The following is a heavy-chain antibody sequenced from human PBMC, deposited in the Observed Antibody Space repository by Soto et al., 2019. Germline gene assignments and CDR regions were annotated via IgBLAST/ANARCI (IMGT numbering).Heavy chain of an antibody. Sequence: QLQLQESGPGLVKPSETLSLTCTVSGGSISSSSYYWGWIRQPPGKGLEWIGSIYYSGSTYYNPSPKSRVTISVDTSKNQFSLKLSSVTAADTAVYYCARRDLGWYFDYWGQGTLVTVSS. CDR3: ARRDLGWYFDY. CDR1: GGSISSSSYY. V-gene: IGHV4-39*01. CDR2: IYYSGST. D-gene: IGHD2-15*01. J-gene: IGHJ4*02.